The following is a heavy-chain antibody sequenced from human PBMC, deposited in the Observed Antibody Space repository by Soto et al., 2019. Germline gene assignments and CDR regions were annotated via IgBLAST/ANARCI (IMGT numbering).Heavy chain of an antibody. CDR1: GFSLSNARLG. CDR2: IFSNDDK. CDR3: ALIKDGSRNDSYFASFDP. V-gene: IGHV2-26*01. Sequence: QVTWKGSGPVVVKPTETLTLTCTVSGFSLSNARLGVSWIRQPPGKALEWLAHIFSNDDKSYSTSLKNRLTTSTDTSKSQVVLTMTNMDPAGSATYFCALIKDGSRNDSYFASFDPWGQVTLVTVSS. D-gene: IGHD5-18*01. J-gene: IGHJ5*02.